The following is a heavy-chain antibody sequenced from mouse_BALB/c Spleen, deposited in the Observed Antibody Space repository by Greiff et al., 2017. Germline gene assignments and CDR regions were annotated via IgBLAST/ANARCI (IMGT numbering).Heavy chain of an antibody. CDR3: ARALYGYYAMDY. Sequence: VQRVESGPGLVAPSQSLSITCTVSGFSLTSYGVHWVRQPPGKGLEWLGVIWAGGSTNYNSALMSRLSISKDNSKSQVFLKMNSLQTDDTAMYYCARALYGYYAMDYWGQGTSVTVSS. CDR2: IWAGGST. J-gene: IGHJ4*01. D-gene: IGHD1-2*01. V-gene: IGHV2-9*02. CDR1: GFSLTSYG.